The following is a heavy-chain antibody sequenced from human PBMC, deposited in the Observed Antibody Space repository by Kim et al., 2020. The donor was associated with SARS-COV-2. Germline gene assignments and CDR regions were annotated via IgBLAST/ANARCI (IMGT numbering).Heavy chain of an antibody. CDR2: IYPGDSDT. D-gene: IGHD3-22*01. CDR1: GYNFAIYW. V-gene: IGHV5-51*01. Sequence: GESLQISCKGSGYNFAIYWIGWVRQMPGKGLEWMGIIYPGDSDTRYNPSFQGQVTISADKSISTTYLQWSSLKASDTAMYYCARIYYDSSGYYYENFDYWGQGTLVTVSS. J-gene: IGHJ4*02. CDR3: ARIYYDSSGYYYENFDY.